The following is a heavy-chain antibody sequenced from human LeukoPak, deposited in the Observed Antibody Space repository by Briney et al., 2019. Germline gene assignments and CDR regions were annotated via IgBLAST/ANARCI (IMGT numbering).Heavy chain of an antibody. CDR3: ARVVPDYAFDI. CDR2: ISSSGRIF. V-gene: IGHV3-11*01. J-gene: IGHJ3*02. D-gene: IGHD4-11*01. CDR1: GFTFSDYY. Sequence: GGSLRLSCAASGFTFSDYYMSWIRQAPGKGLEWVSYISSSGRIFYYADSVKGRFTISRDNAKNSLYLQMNSLSAEDTAVYYCARVVPDYAFDIWGQETMVIVYS.